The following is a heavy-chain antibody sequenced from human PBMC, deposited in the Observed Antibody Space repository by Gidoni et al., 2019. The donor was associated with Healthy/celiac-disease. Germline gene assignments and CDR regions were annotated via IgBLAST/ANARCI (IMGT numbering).Heavy chain of an antibody. CDR2: IYYSGST. D-gene: IGHD4-17*01. Sequence: QLQLQESGPGLVKPSETLSLTCTVSGGSISSSSYYWGWIRQPPGKGLEWIGSIYYSGSTYYNPSLKSRVTISVDTSKHQFSLKLSSVTAADTAVYYCARRVPRYGGNFPSPGFDPWGQGTLVTVSS. J-gene: IGHJ5*02. V-gene: IGHV4-39*01. CDR1: GGSISSSSYY. CDR3: ARRVPRYGGNFPSPGFDP.